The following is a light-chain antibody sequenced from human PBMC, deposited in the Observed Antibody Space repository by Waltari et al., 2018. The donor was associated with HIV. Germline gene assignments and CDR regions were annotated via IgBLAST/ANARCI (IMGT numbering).Light chain of an antibody. Sequence: QSVPTQPPSASGTPGQRVTVPCSGSSPHIGSNYVNWYQQLPGTAPKLLISRNNQRPSGVPDRFSGSKSGTSASLAISGLRSEDEADYYCAAWDDSLSGRVFGGGTKLTVL. CDR1: SPHIGSNY. CDR2: RNN. J-gene: IGLJ3*02. CDR3: AAWDDSLSGRV. V-gene: IGLV1-47*01.